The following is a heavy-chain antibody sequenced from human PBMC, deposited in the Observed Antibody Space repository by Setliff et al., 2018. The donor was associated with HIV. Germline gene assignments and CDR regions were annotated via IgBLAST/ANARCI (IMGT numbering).Heavy chain of an antibody. J-gene: IGHJ4*02. Sequence: GGSLRLSCAASGFTFSSYEMNWVRQAPGRGLEWISYISASGRTIYYADSVKGRFTISRDDAKNSLYLQMNNVRAEDTAVYYCVRDQVGGGIDYWGQGTLVTV. CDR3: VRDQVGGGIDY. V-gene: IGHV3-48*03. CDR2: ISASGRTI. D-gene: IGHD6-25*01. CDR1: GFTFSSYE.